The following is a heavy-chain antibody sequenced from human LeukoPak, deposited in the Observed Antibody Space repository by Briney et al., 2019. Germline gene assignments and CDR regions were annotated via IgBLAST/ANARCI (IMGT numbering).Heavy chain of an antibody. Sequence: GGSLRLSCAASGFTFSSYAMSWVRQAPGKGLEWVANIKQDGSEKYYVDSVKGRFTISRDNAKNSLYLQMNSLRAEDTAVYYCARVGGSGTTLLYYYYYYMDVWGKGTTVTVSS. V-gene: IGHV3-7*01. CDR2: IKQDGSEK. D-gene: IGHD1-1*01. CDR1: GFTFSSYA. CDR3: ARVGGSGTTLLYYYYYYMDV. J-gene: IGHJ6*03.